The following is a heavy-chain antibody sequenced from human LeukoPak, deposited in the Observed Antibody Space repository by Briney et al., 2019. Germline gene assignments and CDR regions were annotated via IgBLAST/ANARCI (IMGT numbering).Heavy chain of an antibody. CDR1: GGSISSSNW. Sequence: PSETLSLTCAVSGGSISSSNWWSWVRQPPGKGLEWIGEIYHSGSTNYNPSLKSRVTISVDTSKNQFSLKLSSVTAADTAVYYCARGGYYDRGYYFDYWGQGTLVTVSS. J-gene: IGHJ4*02. CDR2: IYHSGST. D-gene: IGHD3-22*01. V-gene: IGHV4-4*02. CDR3: ARGGYYDRGYYFDY.